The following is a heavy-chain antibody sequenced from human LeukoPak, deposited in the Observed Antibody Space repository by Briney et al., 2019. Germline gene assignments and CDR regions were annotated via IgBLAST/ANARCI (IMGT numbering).Heavy chain of an antibody. D-gene: IGHD4-17*01. CDR3: ARLIRNSVTTKDYFYMDV. J-gene: IGHJ6*03. CDR2: IYYSGST. Sequence: SETLSLTCTVSGGSISSSSYYWGWIRHPPGKGLEWLWSIYYSGSTYYNPSLKSRVTISVDKSKNQFSLNLSSMTAADTAVYYCARLIRNSVTTKDYFYMDVWGNGTTVTVSS. CDR1: GGSISSSSYY. V-gene: IGHV4-39*07.